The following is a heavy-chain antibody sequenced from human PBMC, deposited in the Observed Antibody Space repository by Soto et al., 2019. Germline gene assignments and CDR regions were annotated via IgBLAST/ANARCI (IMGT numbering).Heavy chain of an antibody. CDR2: MNPNSGNT. Sequence: QVQLVQSGAEVKKPGASVKVSCKASGYTFTSYDINWVRQATGQGLEWMGWMNPNSGNTGYAQKFPGRVTMTRNTSISTDYMELSSLRSEDTAVYYCARGGYSSSWSDADYYYYYTDVWGKGTTVTVSS. CDR3: ARGGYSSSWSDADYYYYYTDV. D-gene: IGHD6-13*01. CDR1: GYTFTSYD. J-gene: IGHJ6*03. V-gene: IGHV1-8*01.